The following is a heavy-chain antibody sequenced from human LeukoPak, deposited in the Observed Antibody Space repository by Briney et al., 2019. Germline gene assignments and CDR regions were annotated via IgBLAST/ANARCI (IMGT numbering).Heavy chain of an antibody. CDR3: ARSGYSGYDPDY. D-gene: IGHD5-12*01. Sequence: GGSLRLSCAASGFTFSGYFMNWIRQAPGKGLEWVSYISPGSDYTNYADSVKGRFTISRDNAKDSLYLQMNSLRAEDTAVYFCARSGYSGYDPDYWGQGTLVTVSS. J-gene: IGHJ4*02. V-gene: IGHV3-11*06. CDR2: ISPGSDYT. CDR1: GFTFSGYF.